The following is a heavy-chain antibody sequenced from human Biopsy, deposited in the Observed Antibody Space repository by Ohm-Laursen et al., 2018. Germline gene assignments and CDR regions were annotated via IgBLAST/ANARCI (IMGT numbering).Heavy chain of an antibody. J-gene: IGHJ5*02. CDR1: GYSFTSYY. CDR3: ARDRDRRGWFDP. V-gene: IGHV1-46*01. CDR2: INPSGSTT. Sequence: ASVKVSCKASGYSFTSYYMHWVRQAPGQGLEWMGMINPSGSTTSYPQIFQGRVTMTRDTSKSTVYMELSSLRSADTAVYYCARDRDRRGWFDPWGQGTLVTVSS. D-gene: IGHD1-14*01.